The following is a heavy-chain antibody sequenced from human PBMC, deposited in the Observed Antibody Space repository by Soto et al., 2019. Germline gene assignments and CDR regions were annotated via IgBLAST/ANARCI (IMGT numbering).Heavy chain of an antibody. V-gene: IGHV1-18*04. CDR2: ISAYNGNT. CDR1: GYTFTSYG. Sequence: ASVKVSCKASGYTFTSYGISWVRQAPGQGLEWMGWISAYNGNTNYAQKLQGRVTMTTDTSTSTAYMELRSLRSDDTAVYYCATDPFEYCSGGSCGNYYYGMDVWRQGTTITVSS. CDR3: ATDPFEYCSGGSCGNYYYGMDV. J-gene: IGHJ6*01. D-gene: IGHD2-15*01.